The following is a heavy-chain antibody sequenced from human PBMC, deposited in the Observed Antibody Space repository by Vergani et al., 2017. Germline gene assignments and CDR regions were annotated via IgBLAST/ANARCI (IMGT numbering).Heavy chain of an antibody. D-gene: IGHD4-17*01. V-gene: IGHV4-4*02. J-gene: IGHJ5*02. CDR2: IYHSGST. Sequence: VQLVESGGGVVQPGGSLRLSCAASGGSISSSNWWSWVRQPPGKGLEWIGEIYHSGSTNYNPSLKSRVTISVDKSKNQFSLKLSSVTAADTAVYYCARDRTVTTAWFDPWGQGTLVTVSS. CDR3: ARDRTVTTAWFDP. CDR1: GGSISSSNW.